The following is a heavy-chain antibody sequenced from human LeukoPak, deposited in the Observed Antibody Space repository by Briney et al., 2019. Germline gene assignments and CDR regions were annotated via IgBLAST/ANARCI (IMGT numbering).Heavy chain of an antibody. D-gene: IGHD3-22*01. Sequence: GGSLRLSCAASGFTFSSYAMSWVRQAPGKGLEWVSVISGSGDSTYYADSVKGRFTISRDNSKNTLYLQMNSLRAEDTAVYYCAKPYDRSGFYFDYWGQGTLVTVSS. CDR3: AKPYDRSGFYFDY. V-gene: IGHV3-23*01. CDR2: ISGSGDST. J-gene: IGHJ4*02. CDR1: GFTFSSYA.